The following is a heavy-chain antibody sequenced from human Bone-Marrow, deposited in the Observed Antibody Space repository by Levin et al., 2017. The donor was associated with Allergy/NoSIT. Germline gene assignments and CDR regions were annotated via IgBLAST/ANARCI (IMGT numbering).Heavy chain of an antibody. CDR3: ARQGSSPTRGGIYYYMDV. CDR1: GYSFTSYW. D-gene: IGHD6-6*01. Sequence: GESLKISCKGSGYSFTSYWIGWVRQMPGKGLEWMGIIYPGDSDTRYSPSFQGQVTISADKSISTAYLQWSSLKASDTAMYYCARQGSSPTRGGIYYYMDVWGKGTTVTVSS. V-gene: IGHV5-51*01. CDR2: IYPGDSDT. J-gene: IGHJ6*03.